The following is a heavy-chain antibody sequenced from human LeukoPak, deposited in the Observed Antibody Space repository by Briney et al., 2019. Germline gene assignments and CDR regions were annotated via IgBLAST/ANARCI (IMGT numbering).Heavy chain of an antibody. CDR3: ARDRSGSYNWFDP. Sequence: QPGRSLRLSCAASGFTFSSYAMHWVRQAPGKGLEWVAVISYDGSNKYYADSVKGRFTISRDNSKNTLYLQMNSLRAEDTAVYYCARDRSGSYNWFDPWGQGTLVTVSS. CDR1: GFTFSSYA. CDR2: ISYDGSNK. J-gene: IGHJ5*02. D-gene: IGHD1-26*01. V-gene: IGHV3-30-3*01.